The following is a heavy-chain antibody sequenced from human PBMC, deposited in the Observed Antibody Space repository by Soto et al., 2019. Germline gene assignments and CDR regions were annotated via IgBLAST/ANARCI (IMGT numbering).Heavy chain of an antibody. CDR3: ARVYVAAAGTHWFDP. J-gene: IGHJ5*02. D-gene: IGHD6-13*01. V-gene: IGHV4-59*01. Sequence: PSETLSLTCTVSGGSISSYYWSWIRQPPGKGLEWIGYIYYSGSTNYNPSLKSRVTISVDTSKNQFSLKLSSVTAADTAAYYCARVYVAAAGTHWFDPWGQGTLVTVSS. CDR1: GGSISSYY. CDR2: IYYSGST.